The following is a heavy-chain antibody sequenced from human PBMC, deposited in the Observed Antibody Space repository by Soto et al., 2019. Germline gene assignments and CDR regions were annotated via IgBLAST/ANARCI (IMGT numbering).Heavy chain of an antibody. CDR2: ISYDGSNK. CDR3: ARDRTAYCGGDCSTAHDY. D-gene: IGHD2-21*02. CDR1: GFTFSSYA. Sequence: QVQLVESGGGVVQPGRSLRLSCAASGFTFSSYAMHWVRQAPGKGLEWVAVISYDGSNKYYADSVKGRFTISRDNSKNTLYLQMNSLGAEDTAVYYCARDRTAYCGGDCSTAHDYWGQGTLVTVSS. J-gene: IGHJ4*02. V-gene: IGHV3-30-3*01.